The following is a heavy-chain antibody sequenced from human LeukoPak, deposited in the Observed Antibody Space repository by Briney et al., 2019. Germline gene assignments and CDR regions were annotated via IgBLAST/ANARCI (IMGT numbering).Heavy chain of an antibody. CDR1: GASITSGGYY. CDR3: ARVATTVSYFDY. J-gene: IGHJ4*02. Sequence: SQTLSLTCTVSGASITSGGYYWSWIRQHPGKGLEWIGYIYYSGSTYYNPSLKSRVTISVDTSKNQFSLKLSSVTAADTAVYYCARVATTVSYFDYWGQGTLVTVSS. D-gene: IGHD4-17*01. V-gene: IGHV4-31*03. CDR2: IYYSGST.